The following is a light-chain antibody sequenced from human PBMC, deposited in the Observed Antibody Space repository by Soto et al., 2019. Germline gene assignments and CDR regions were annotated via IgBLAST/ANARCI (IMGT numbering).Light chain of an antibody. CDR2: AAS. Sequence: DIQMTQSPSSLSASVGDRVTITCRASQGISNYLAWYQQKPGKVPKLLIYAASTFQSGVPSRFSGSGSGTDFILTISSRQAEDVANYYCQKYNSASRTFGQGTKLGIK. CDR3: QKYNSASRT. V-gene: IGKV1-27*01. J-gene: IGKJ2*01. CDR1: QGISNY.